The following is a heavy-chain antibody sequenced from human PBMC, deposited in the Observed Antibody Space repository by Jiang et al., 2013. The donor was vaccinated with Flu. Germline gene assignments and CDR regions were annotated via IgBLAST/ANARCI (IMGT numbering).Heavy chain of an antibody. Sequence: GSGLVKPSETLSLTCTVSGGSISSYYWSWIRQPPGKGLEWIAYISYSGSTNYNPSLKSRLTISVDTSKNQFSLTLSSVTAADTAVYYCARSTGGNVPFDSWGQGTLVTVSS. V-gene: IGHV4-59*01. CDR2: ISYSGST. D-gene: IGHD4-23*01. CDR1: GGSISSYY. J-gene: IGHJ4*02. CDR3: ARSTGGNVPFDS.